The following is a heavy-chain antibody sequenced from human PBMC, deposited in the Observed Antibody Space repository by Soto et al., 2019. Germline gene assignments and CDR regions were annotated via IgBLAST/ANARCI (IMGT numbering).Heavy chain of an antibody. CDR1: GFTFSNYG. D-gene: IGHD1-26*01. CDR3: ASDLVGASDSYGLAV. J-gene: IGHJ6*02. CDR2: IWHDGNNK. Sequence: QPGGSLRLSCAASGFTFSNYGMHWVRQAPGKGLEWVAIIWHDGNNKYYADSVRGRFIISRDNSKNRLYLQMNSLRAEDTAVYYCASDLVGASDSYGLAVWGQGTPVTVSS. V-gene: IGHV3-33*01.